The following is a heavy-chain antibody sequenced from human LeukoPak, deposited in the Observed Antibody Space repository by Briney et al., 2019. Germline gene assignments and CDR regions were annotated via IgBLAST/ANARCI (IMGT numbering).Heavy chain of an antibody. D-gene: IGHD3-10*01. CDR2: SSASGDSP. Sequence: GGSLRLSCTASGFTFNNYAMSWVRQAPGKGLEWVSASSASGDSPYYADSVKGRFTISRDNSKNTLDLLMNSLRVEDTAVYYCAKGVYGSGSYREYFEQWGQGTLVTVSS. CDR1: GFTFNNYA. J-gene: IGHJ1*01. V-gene: IGHV3-23*01. CDR3: AKGVYGSGSYREYFEQ.